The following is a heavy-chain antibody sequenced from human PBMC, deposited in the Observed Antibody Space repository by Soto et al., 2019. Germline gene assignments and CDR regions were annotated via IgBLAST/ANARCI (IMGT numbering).Heavy chain of an antibody. V-gene: IGHV1-18*01. CDR1: GYTFNTYG. CDR3: ARDPHEFWTSYWFDP. Sequence: ASVKVSCKTSGYTFNTYGINWVRQAPGQGLGLMGWISAYDGKTTYAEKFQGRVTMTTDTSTSTAYMELRSLRSDDTAIYYCARDPHEFWTSYWFDPWGQGTPVTVSS. J-gene: IGHJ5*02. D-gene: IGHD3-3*01. CDR2: ISAYDGKT.